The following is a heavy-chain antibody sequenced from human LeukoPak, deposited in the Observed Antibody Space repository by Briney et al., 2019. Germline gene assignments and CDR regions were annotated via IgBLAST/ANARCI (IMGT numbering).Heavy chain of an antibody. V-gene: IGHV4-34*01. J-gene: IGHJ4*02. D-gene: IGHD4-17*01. CDR1: GFTFSSYS. CDR2: INHSGST. Sequence: PGGSLRLSCAASGFTFSSYSMNWVRQAPGKGLEWIGEINHSGSTNYNPSLKSRVTISVDTSKNQFSLKLSSVTAADTAVYYCARTFMTTVTLLFDYWGQGTLVTVSS. CDR3: ARTFMTTVTLLFDY.